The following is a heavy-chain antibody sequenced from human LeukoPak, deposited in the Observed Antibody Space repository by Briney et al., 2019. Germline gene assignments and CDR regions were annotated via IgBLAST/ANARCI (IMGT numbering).Heavy chain of an antibody. V-gene: IGHV3-23*01. J-gene: IGHJ4*02. CDR3: ARGEQLVHFDY. D-gene: IGHD6-13*01. Sequence: GGSLRLSCAASGFTFSSYTMNWFRQAPGKGLEWVSAISGSGSNTYYADSVKGRFTISRDNSKNTLYLQMNSLRAEDTAVYYCARGEQLVHFDYWGQGTLVTVSS. CDR1: GFTFSSYT. CDR2: ISGSGSNT.